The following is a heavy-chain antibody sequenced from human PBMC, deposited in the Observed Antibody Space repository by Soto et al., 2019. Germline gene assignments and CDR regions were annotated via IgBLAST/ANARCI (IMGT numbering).Heavy chain of an antibody. CDR2: ISPYNGNT. CDR3: PSDGDESGGVYSTPCSLYNRFDP. D-gene: IGHD3-3*01. CDR1: GYTFTSYS. J-gene: IGHJ5*02. Sequence: QVQLVQSGAEVKKPGASVKVSCKASGYTFTSYSISWVRQAPGQGLEWMGWISPYNGNTNYAQEFQGRVTMTTDTSTRQADVALRGRRSADTAVYYCPSDGDESGGVYSTPCSLYNRFDPWGQGTLVTVSS. V-gene: IGHV1-18*01.